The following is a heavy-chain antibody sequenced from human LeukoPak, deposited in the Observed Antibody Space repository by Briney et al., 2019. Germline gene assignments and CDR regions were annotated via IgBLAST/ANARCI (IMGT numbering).Heavy chain of an antibody. CDR3: ARDRRDGYNLLDY. CDR1: GFTFDDYG. D-gene: IGHD5-24*01. CDR2: IKQDEGEK. Sequence: GGSLRLSCAASGFTFDDYGMSWVRQAPGKGLEWVANIKQDEGEKYYVDSVKGRFTISRDNAKNSLYLQMSSLRAEDTAVYYCARDRRDGYNLLDYWGQGTLVTVSS. J-gene: IGHJ4*02. V-gene: IGHV3-7*01.